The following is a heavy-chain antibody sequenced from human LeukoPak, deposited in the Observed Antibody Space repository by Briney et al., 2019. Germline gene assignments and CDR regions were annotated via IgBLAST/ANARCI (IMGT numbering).Heavy chain of an antibody. CDR1: GFTFSDYY. CDR2: ISYDGSNK. Sequence: QAGGSLRLSCAASGFTFSDYYMSWIRQAPGKGLEWVAVISYDGSNKYYADSVKGRFTLSRDNSKNTLYLQMNSLRAEDTAVYYCARSSGDYGDYVDYWGQGTLVTVSS. D-gene: IGHD4-17*01. CDR3: ARSSGDYGDYVDY. V-gene: IGHV3-30*03. J-gene: IGHJ4*02.